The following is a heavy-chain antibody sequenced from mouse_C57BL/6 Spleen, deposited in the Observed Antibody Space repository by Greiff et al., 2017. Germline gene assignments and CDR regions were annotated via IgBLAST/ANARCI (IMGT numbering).Heavy chain of an antibody. D-gene: IGHD2-4*01. V-gene: IGHV5-17*01. CDR1: GFPFSDYG. CDR3: ARRGYYDYDDVFAY. J-gene: IGHJ3*01. Sequence: EVQLVESGGGLVKPGGSLKLSCAASGFPFSDYGMHWVRQAPETGLEWVAYISRGSCTIYYADTVKGRFTLSSNNAKNTLFLQMTSLRSEDTAMYYCARRGYYDYDDVFAYWGQGTLVTVSA. CDR2: ISRGSCTI.